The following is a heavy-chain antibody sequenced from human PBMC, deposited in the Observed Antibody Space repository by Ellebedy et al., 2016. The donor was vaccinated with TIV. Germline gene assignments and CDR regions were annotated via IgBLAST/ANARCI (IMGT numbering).Heavy chain of an antibody. CDR2: IIPIFGTA. J-gene: IGHJ4*02. V-gene: IGHV1-69*13. CDR1: GGTFSSYA. CDR3: ARDSYYGLGSYVVDY. D-gene: IGHD3-10*01. Sequence: AASVKVSCKASGGTFSSYAISWVRQAPGQGLEWMGGIIPIFGTANYAQKFQGRVTITADESTSTAYMELSSLRSEDTAVYYCARDSYYGLGSYVVDYWGQGTLVTVSS.